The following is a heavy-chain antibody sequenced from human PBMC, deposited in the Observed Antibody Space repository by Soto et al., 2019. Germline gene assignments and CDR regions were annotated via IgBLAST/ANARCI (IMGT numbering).Heavy chain of an antibody. D-gene: IGHD5-12*01. V-gene: IGHV3-33*01. CDR2: IWYDGSNK. CDR1: GFTFSSYG. CDR3: AIAMIHSDYDTFFDY. Sequence: QVQLVESGGGVVQPGRSLRLSCAASGFTFSSYGMHWVRQAPGKGLEWVAVIWYDGSNKYYADSVKGRFTISRDNSNNTLYLQMNSLRAEDTAVYYCAIAMIHSDYDTFFDYCCQGTLVTVSS. J-gene: IGHJ4*02.